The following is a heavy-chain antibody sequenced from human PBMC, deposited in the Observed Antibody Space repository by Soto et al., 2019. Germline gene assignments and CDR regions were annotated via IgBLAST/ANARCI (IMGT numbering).Heavy chain of an antibody. CDR1: GFTFSSYA. CDR3: AKGGVDSGYDEMLFDI. CDR2: ISGSGGST. V-gene: IGHV3-23*01. J-gene: IGHJ3*02. D-gene: IGHD5-12*01. Sequence: EVQLLESGGGLVQPGGSLRLSCAASGFTFSSYAMSWVRQAPGKGLEWVSAISGSGGSTYYADSVKGRFTISRDNSKNTLYLQMNSLRAEDTAVYYCAKGGVDSGYDEMLFDIWGQGTMVTVSS.